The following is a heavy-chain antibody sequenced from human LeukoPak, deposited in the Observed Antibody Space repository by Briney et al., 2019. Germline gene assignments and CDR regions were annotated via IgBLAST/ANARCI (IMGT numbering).Heavy chain of an antibody. V-gene: IGHV4-34*01. D-gene: IGHD2-2*01. Sequence: SETLSLTCAVYGGSFSDYYWNWIRQPPGEGLEWIGEINHSGNTNYNPSLKSRVTISVDASKNQFSLKLRSVTAADTAVYYCARGFLLVHQDLDSWGQGTLVTVSS. CDR3: ARGFLLVHQDLDS. CDR2: INHSGNT. CDR1: GGSFSDYY. J-gene: IGHJ4*02.